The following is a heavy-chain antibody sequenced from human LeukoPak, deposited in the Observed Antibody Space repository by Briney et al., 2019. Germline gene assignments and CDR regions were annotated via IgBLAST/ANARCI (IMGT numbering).Heavy chain of an antibody. Sequence: GGSLRLSCTVSGFTVSSNSMSWARQAPGKGLEWVSFIYSGGNTHNSDSVKGRFTISRDNSKNTLYLQMNSLRAEDTAVYYCARTMVRGVNYYYMDVWGKGTTVTVSS. D-gene: IGHD3-10*01. CDR2: IYSGGNT. CDR3: ARTMVRGVNYYYMDV. CDR1: GFTVSSNS. J-gene: IGHJ6*03. V-gene: IGHV3-53*01.